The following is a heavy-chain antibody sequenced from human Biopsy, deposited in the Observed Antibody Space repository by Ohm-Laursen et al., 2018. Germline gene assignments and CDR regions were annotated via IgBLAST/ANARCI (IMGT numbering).Heavy chain of an antibody. CDR3: ARDSGILNYGNFKYYHYYGMDV. Sequence: SDTLSLTCAVSGDSVTKYYWSWIRQPPGKGLEWIGHIYYSVMTNYNPSLQSRVSISVDTSRNQVSLTLGSVTAADTAVYYCARDSGILNYGNFKYYHYYGMDVWGQGTKVTVSS. J-gene: IGHJ6*02. D-gene: IGHD4-11*01. V-gene: IGHV4-59*02. CDR1: GDSVTKYY. CDR2: IYYSVMT.